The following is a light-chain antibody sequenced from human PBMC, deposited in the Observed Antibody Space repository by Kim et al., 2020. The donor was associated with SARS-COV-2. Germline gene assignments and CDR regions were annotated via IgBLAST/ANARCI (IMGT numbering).Light chain of an antibody. V-gene: IGLV3-21*04. CDR3: QVWDSSSDTWV. CDR2: YDS. J-gene: IGLJ3*02. CDR1: NIGSKS. Sequence: SYELTQPPSVSVAPGKTARITCGGNNIGSKSVHWYQQKPGQAPVLVIYYDSVRLSGIPVRITGSSSGNTATLTISRVEAGDEADYYCQVWDSSSDTWVFCTGTQLTVL.